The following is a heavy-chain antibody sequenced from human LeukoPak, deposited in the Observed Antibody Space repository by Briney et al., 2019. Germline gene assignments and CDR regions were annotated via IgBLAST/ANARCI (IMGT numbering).Heavy chain of an antibody. V-gene: IGHV4-39*01. D-gene: IGHD1-26*01. CDR3: ARQGSGNYLSPVQH. CDR2: IYYSGST. Sequence: SETPSLPCTVSGGSVRGSSYYWGWIRQPPGKGLEWIGTIYYSGSTYYNPSLKSRVTISVDTSKNQFSLKLSSVTAADTAVYYCARQGSGNYLSPVQHWGQGTLVTVSS. CDR1: GGSVRGSSYY. J-gene: IGHJ4*02.